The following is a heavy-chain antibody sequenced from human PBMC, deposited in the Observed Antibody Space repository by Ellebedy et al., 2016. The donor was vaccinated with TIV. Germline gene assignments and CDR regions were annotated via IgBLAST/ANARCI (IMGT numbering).Heavy chain of an antibody. CDR2: ISGGASNT. CDR3: AKHSVAATLGCFDH. D-gene: IGHD6-19*01. J-gene: IGHJ4*02. CDR1: GFTFSTYA. V-gene: IGHV3-23*01. Sequence: GESLKISCAASGFTFSTYAMSWVRQAPGKGLERVSSISGGASNTHYADSVRGRFTISRDNSKHTLFLLMNSLRAEDTAIYYCAKHSVAATLGCFDHWGQGTLITVSS.